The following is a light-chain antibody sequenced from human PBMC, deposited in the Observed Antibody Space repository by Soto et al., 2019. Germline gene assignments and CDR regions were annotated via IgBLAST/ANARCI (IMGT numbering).Light chain of an antibody. CDR3: QQYNTYSWT. CDR2: KAS. J-gene: IGKJ1*01. CDR1: QNIDYW. Sequence: DIQMTQSPSTLSASVGDRVTITCRASQNIDYWLAWYQQKPGKAPKLLIYKASSLDSGVPSRFRGSGSGTEFTLTISSLQPDDFATYYCQQYNTYSWTFGQGTKGDFK. V-gene: IGKV1-5*03.